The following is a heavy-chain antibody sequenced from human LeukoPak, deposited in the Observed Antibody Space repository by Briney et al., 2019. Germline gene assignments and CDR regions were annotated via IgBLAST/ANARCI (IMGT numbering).Heavy chain of an antibody. Sequence: GGSLRLSCVASGFAVSSHYMSWVRQAPGKGLEWVSVIYRGGTTFYADSVKGRFIISRDNSKSTLYLQMNSLRAEDTAVYYCARGSIVGAPGGGQGTLVTVSS. J-gene: IGHJ4*02. CDR3: ARGSIVGAPG. CDR1: GFAVSSHY. CDR2: IYRGGTT. V-gene: IGHV3-53*01. D-gene: IGHD1-26*01.